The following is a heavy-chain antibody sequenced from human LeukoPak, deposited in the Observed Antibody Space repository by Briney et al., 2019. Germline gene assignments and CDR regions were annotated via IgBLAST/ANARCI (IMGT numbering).Heavy chain of an antibody. J-gene: IGHJ3*02. D-gene: IGHD3-10*01. CDR3: ARVGRITMVRGVISGAFDI. Sequence: SVKVSCKASGGTFSSYAISWVRRAPGQGLEWMGGIIPIFGTANYAQKFQGRVTITADESTSTAYMELSSLRSEDTAVYYCARVGRITMVRGVISGAFDIWGQGTMVTVSS. CDR1: GGTFSSYA. CDR2: IIPIFGTA. V-gene: IGHV1-69*13.